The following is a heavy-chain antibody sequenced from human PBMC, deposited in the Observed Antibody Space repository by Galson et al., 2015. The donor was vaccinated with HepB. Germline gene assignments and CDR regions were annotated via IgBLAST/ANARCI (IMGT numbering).Heavy chain of an antibody. Sequence: SVKVSCKASGYTFTTYHINWVRQATGQGLEWMGWMDPNTGDAGYAPQFHGRVTMTRSTSKTTAYMELSSLTSEDTAVYYCARPREDYHYIDFNYWGQGTLVTVSS. D-gene: IGHD5-12*01. V-gene: IGHV1-8*01. CDR1: GYTFTTYH. CDR2: MDPNTGDA. CDR3: ARPREDYHYIDFNY. J-gene: IGHJ4*02.